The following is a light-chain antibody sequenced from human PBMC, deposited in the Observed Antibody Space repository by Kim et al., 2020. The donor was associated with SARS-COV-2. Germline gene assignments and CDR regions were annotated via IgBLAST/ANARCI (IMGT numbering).Light chain of an antibody. CDR1: QSVSRNY. CDR3: QHYSGSLYT. J-gene: IGKJ2*01. Sequence: EIVLTQSPGTLSLSPGERATLSCRASQSVSRNYLAWYQQKLGQTPRLLIYGASTRAPGIPDRFSGSGSGADFTLTISSLGPEDFAVYYCQHYSGSLYTFGQGTKLEI. CDR2: GAS. V-gene: IGKV3-20*01.